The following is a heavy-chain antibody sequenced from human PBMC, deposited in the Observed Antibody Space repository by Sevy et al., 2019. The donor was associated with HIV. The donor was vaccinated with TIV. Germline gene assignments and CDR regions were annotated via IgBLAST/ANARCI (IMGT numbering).Heavy chain of an antibody. J-gene: IGHJ4*02. Sequence: GGSLRLSCAASGFTFSSYAMSWVRQAPGKGLEWVSAISGSGGSTYYADSVKGRFTISRDNSKNTLYLQMNSLRAEETAVYYCATLYSGSYYRFDYWGQGTLVTVSS. CDR3: ATLYSGSYYRFDY. V-gene: IGHV3-23*01. CDR2: ISGSGGST. CDR1: GFTFSSYA. D-gene: IGHD1-26*01.